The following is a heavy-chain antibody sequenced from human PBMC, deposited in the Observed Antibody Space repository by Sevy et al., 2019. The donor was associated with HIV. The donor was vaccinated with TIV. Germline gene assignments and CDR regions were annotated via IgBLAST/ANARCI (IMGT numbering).Heavy chain of an antibody. CDR1: GFTFGDYA. J-gene: IGHJ3*01. CDR3: SRGGCGWTVVNPDAFDF. V-gene: IGHV3-49*03. D-gene: IGHD2-15*01. CDR2: IRSKSYGGTK. Sequence: GGSLRLSCTVSGFTFGDYAMSWFRDARGKGREWVGFIRSKSYGGTKEYAASMKGTFTISRDDSKIIAYLQMNSLTAEDTAVYYWSRGGCGWTVVNPDAFDFWGQGTMVTVSS.